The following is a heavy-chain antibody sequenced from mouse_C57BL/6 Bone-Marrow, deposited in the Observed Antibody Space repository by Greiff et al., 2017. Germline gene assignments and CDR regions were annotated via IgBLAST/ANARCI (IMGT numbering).Heavy chain of an antibody. CDR3: VRWLLRYYAMDY. CDR2: IRSKSNNYAT. V-gene: IGHV10-1*01. J-gene: IGHJ4*01. Sequence: EVHLVESGGGLVQPKGSLKLSCAASGFSFNTYAMNWVRQAPGKGLEWVARIRSKSNNYATYYADSVKDRFTISRDDSESMLYLQMNNLKTEDTAMYYCVRWLLRYYAMDYWGQGTSVTVSS. CDR1: GFSFNTYA. D-gene: IGHD2-3*01.